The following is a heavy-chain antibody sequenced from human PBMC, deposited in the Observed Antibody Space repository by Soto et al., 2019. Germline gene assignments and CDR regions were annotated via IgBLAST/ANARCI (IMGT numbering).Heavy chain of an antibody. CDR2: ISAYNGNT. D-gene: IGHD2-15*01. V-gene: IGHV1-18*01. Sequence: QVQLVQSGSEVKKPGSSVKVSCKASGYTFTNYGMSWVRQAPGQGLEWMGWISAYNGNTNHAQNFQGRVTMTTDTSTNTAYMELRSLRSDDTAVYYCARSYCSVGSCYSCWHFDLWGRGALVTVSS. CDR1: GYTFTNYG. J-gene: IGHJ2*01. CDR3: ARSYCSVGSCYSCWHFDL.